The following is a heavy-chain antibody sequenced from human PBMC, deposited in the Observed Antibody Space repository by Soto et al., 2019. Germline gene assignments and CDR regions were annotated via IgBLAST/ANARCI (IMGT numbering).Heavy chain of an antibody. D-gene: IGHD4-17*01. CDR3: AREPSTVTTLYYFHY. CDR1: GFTFSSYG. Sequence: PGGSLRLSCTASGFTFSSYGMHWVRQGPGKGLEWVAVILYDGSNQHYAHSVKGRFTISRDNSKNTVYLEMNSLRAEDTAVYYCAREPSTVTTLYYFHYWGRGTLVTVSS. V-gene: IGHV3-30*03. CDR2: ILYDGSNQ. J-gene: IGHJ4*02.